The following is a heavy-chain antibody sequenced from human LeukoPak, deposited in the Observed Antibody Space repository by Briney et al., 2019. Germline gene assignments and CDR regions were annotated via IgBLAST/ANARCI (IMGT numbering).Heavy chain of an antibody. D-gene: IGHD3-10*01. V-gene: IGHV4-59*01. J-gene: IGHJ4*02. CDR1: GGSISSYY. CDR3: ARAHVCFGELERFDY. CDR2: IYYSGST. Sequence: PSETLSLTSTVSGGSISSYYWGWLRQPPGEGLEWIGYIYYSGSTNYNPSLKSLVTISVDTSKNQFSLKLSSVTAADTAVYYCARAHVCFGELERFDYWGQGTLVTVSA.